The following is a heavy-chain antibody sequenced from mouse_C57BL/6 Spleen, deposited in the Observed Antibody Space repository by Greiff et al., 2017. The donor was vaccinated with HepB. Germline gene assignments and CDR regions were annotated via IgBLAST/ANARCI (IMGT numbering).Heavy chain of an antibody. D-gene: IGHD2-12*01. CDR1: GYAFSSSW. CDR3: ARDYSSLNCFDY. Sequence: QVQLQQSGPELVKPGASVKISCKASGYAFSSSWMNWVKQRPGKGLEWIGRIYPGDGDTNYNGKFKGKATLTADKSSSTAYMQLSSLTSEDSAVYFCARDYSSLNCFDYWGQGTTLTVSS. V-gene: IGHV1-82*01. CDR2: IYPGDGDT. J-gene: IGHJ2*01.